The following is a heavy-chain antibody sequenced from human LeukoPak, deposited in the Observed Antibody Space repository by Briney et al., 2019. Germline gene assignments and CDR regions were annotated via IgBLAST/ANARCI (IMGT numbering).Heavy chain of an antibody. Sequence: GGSLRLSCAASGFTFSSYAMSWVRQAPGKGLEWVSGISAGGGSTDYADSVKGRFTISRDNSKNTLYLQMHRLRAEDTALYYCAKAGGSGTYNRGYVDYWAQGTLVTVSS. CDR1: GFTFSSYA. CDR3: AKAGGSGTYNRGYVDY. J-gene: IGHJ4*02. D-gene: IGHD3-10*01. V-gene: IGHV3-23*01. CDR2: ISAGGGST.